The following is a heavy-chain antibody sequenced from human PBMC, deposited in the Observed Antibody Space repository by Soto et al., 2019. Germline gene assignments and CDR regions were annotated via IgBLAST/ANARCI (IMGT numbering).Heavy chain of an antibody. CDR3: ANVDYFWSGYSNQFDN. CDR1: GFTFSSYA. Sequence: GGSLRLSCAASGFTFSSYAMSWVRQAPGKGLEWVSAISGSGGSTYYADSVKGRFTISRDNSKNTLYLQMNSLRAEDAAVYYCANVDYFWSGYSNQFDNWGQGTMVPVSS. V-gene: IGHV3-23*01. J-gene: IGHJ4*02. CDR2: ISGSGGST. D-gene: IGHD3-3*01.